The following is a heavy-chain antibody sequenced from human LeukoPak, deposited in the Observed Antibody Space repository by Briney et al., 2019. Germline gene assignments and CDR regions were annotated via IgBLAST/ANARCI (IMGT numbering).Heavy chain of an antibody. CDR2: ISAYNGNT. CDR3: ARDVFTNFDYDGSGYNSGPGAY. Sequence: GASVKVSCKASGYTFTGYYMHWVRQAPGQGLEWMGWISAYNGNTNYAQKVQGRVSMTTDTSTTTVYMELRSLRPDDTAVYYCARDVFTNFDYDGSGYNSGPGAYWGQGTRVTVSS. V-gene: IGHV1-18*04. J-gene: IGHJ4*02. CDR1: GYTFTGYY. D-gene: IGHD3-22*01.